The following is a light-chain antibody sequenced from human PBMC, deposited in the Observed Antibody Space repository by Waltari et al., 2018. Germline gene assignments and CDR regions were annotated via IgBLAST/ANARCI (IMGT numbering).Light chain of an antibody. Sequence: DIQLTQSPSFLSASVGDRVTIACRASQGISRSLAWYQQKPGKAPKLLIYAASTLQSGVPSRFSGDGSGTEFTLTISSLQPEDSATYYCQKLNSYPRTFGQGTKLEIK. CDR3: QKLNSYPRT. J-gene: IGKJ2*01. V-gene: IGKV1-9*01. CDR1: QGISRS. CDR2: AAS.